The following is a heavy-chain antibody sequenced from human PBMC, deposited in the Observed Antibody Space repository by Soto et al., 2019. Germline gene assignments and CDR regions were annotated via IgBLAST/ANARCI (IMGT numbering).Heavy chain of an antibody. CDR2: IWHDGSNK. Sequence: GGSRRLSWTASGFMFSKFVMHWVRQAPGKGLGWVAVIWHDGSNKYFAESVKGRFTMSRDNAKDTLYLQMNSLRVEDTAVYYCARDEMGYCSGGSCYTPGGLDVWGLGTTVTVSS. CDR3: ARDEMGYCSGGSCYTPGGLDV. CDR1: GFMFSKFV. J-gene: IGHJ6*02. D-gene: IGHD2-15*01. V-gene: IGHV3-33*01.